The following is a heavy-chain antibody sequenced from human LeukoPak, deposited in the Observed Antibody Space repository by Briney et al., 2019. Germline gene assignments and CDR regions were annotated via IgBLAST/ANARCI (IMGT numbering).Heavy chain of an antibody. V-gene: IGHV3-30*03. Sequence: SGGSLRLSCAASGFTFSSHGMYWVRQAPGKGLEWVAVIAFDGSNQNYADPVKGRFTISRDNAKNSLYLQMDSLRADDTAVYYCARDCCASGSHDSWGQGTQVTVSS. J-gene: IGHJ4*02. D-gene: IGHD3-10*01. CDR1: GFTFSSHG. CDR2: IAFDGSNQ. CDR3: ARDCCASGSHDS.